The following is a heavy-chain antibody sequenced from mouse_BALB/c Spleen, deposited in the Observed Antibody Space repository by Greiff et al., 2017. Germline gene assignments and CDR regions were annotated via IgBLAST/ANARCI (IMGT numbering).Heavy chain of an antibody. J-gene: IGHJ3*01. CDR2: ISSGSSTI. CDR1: GFTFSSFG. CDR3: ARLGRPYYAMDY. D-gene: IGHD2-10*01. Sequence: EVMLVESGGGLVQPGGSRKLSCAASGFTFSSFGMHWVRQAPEKGLEWVAYISSGSSTIYYADTVKGRFTISRDNPKNTLFLQMTSLRSEDTAMYYCARLGRPYYAMDYWGQGTLVTVSA. V-gene: IGHV5-17*02.